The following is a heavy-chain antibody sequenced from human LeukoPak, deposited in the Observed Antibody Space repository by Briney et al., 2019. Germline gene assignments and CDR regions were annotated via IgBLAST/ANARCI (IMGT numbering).Heavy chain of an antibody. J-gene: IGHJ4*02. CDR2: IWYDGSKN. V-gene: IGHV3-33*01. D-gene: IGHD2-2*02. CDR3: ARAPYTTGRSFYFDS. CDR1: GFTFRNYG. Sequence: GRSLRLSCAASGFTFRNYGMHWVRQAPGKGLEWVANIWYDGSKNYYADSVKGRFTISRDNFNNMLYLQMNSLGAEDTALYYCARAPYTTGRSFYFDSWGQGTLVTVSS.